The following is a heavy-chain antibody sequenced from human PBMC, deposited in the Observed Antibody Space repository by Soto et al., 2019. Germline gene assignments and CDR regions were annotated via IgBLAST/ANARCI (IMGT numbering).Heavy chain of an antibody. Sequence: QVQLVQSGAEVKKPESSVQVSCKAPGGTFSTYAISWVRQAPGQGLEWMGGIIPMFGTANYAQRFQDRVTITADESTNTVYIELSSLRSEDTAVYFCASGIQLWLRRINNCYSGGGQGTLVTVSS. J-gene: IGHJ4*02. CDR2: IIPMFGTA. CDR1: GGTFSTYA. V-gene: IGHV1-69*12. CDR3: ASGIQLWLRRINNCYSG. D-gene: IGHD5-18*01.